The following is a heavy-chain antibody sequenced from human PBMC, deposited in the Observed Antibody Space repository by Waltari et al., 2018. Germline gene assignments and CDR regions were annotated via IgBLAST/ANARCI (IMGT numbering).Heavy chain of an antibody. J-gene: IGHJ4*02. Sequence: QMQLVQSGPEVKKPGTSVKVSCKASGFTFTSSAVQWVRQARGQRLEWIGWIVVGSGNTKYAQKFQERVTITRDMSTSTAYMELSSLRSEDTAVYYCATDKEVYGDHGDGQYWGQGTLVTVSS. V-gene: IGHV1-58*01. D-gene: IGHD4-17*01. CDR2: IVVGSGNT. CDR1: GFTFTSSA. CDR3: ATDKEVYGDHGDGQY.